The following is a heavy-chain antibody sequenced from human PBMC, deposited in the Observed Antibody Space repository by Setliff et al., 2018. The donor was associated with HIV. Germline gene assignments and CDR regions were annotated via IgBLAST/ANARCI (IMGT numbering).Heavy chain of an antibody. CDR2: VNPEDGET. Sequence: ASVKVSCKTSGYFFSEFYIHWVQQAPGKGLEWMGRVNPEDGETIYAEKFQGRVTITADTSTDTAYMELSSLRFDETAVYYCARSGGGWYNWFDPWGQGTPVTVSS. V-gene: IGHV1-69-2*01. CDR3: ARSGGGWYNWFDP. CDR1: GYFFSEFY. D-gene: IGHD3-16*01. J-gene: IGHJ5*02.